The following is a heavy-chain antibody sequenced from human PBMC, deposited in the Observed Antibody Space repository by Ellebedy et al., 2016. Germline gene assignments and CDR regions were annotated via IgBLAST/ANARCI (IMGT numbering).Heavy chain of an antibody. Sequence: GESLKISCKGSGYSFTSYWIGWVRQMPGKGLEWMGIIYPGDSDTRYSPSFQGQVTISADKSISTAYLQWSSLKASDTAMYYCARLTATVTNLVGVYYFDYWGQGTLVTVSS. D-gene: IGHD4-17*01. CDR1: GYSFTSYW. CDR3: ARLTATVTNLVGVYYFDY. CDR2: IYPGDSDT. J-gene: IGHJ4*02. V-gene: IGHV5-51*01.